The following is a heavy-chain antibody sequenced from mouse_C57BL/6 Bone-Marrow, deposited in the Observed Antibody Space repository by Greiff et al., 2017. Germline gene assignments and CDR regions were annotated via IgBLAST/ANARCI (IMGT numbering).Heavy chain of an antibody. Sequence: QVQLQQPGAELVKPGASVKLSCKASGYTFTSYWMHWVKQRPGRGLEWIGRIDPNRGGTKYNEKFKSKATLTVDKPSSTAYMQLSSLTSEVSAVYYCARTDSITTVVPFDYWGQGTTLTVSS. CDR3: ARTDSITTVVPFDY. D-gene: IGHD1-1*01. CDR2: IDPNRGGT. J-gene: IGHJ2*01. CDR1: GYTFTSYW. V-gene: IGHV1-72*01.